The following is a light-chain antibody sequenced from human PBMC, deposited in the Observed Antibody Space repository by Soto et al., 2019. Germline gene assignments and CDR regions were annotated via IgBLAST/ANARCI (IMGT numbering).Light chain of an antibody. Sequence: QSVLTQPPSASGTPGQRVTISCSGSSSNIGSNTVNWYQQFPGTAPKLLIYSNNQRPSGVPDRFSGSKSGTSASLAISGLQSEDEADYYCAAWDDSLLWVFGGGTKLTVL. CDR1: SSNIGSNT. CDR3: AAWDDSLLWV. V-gene: IGLV1-44*01. J-gene: IGLJ3*02. CDR2: SNN.